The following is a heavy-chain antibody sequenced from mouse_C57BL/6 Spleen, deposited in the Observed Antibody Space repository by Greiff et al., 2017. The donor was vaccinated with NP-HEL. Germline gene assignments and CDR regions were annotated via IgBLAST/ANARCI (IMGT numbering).Heavy chain of an antibody. V-gene: IGHV1-69*01. CDR3: ARGDYGRRDYFDY. J-gene: IGHJ2*01. CDR1: GYTFTSYW. CDR2: IDPSDSYT. D-gene: IGHD1-1*01. Sequence: QVQLKQPGAELVMPGASVKLSCKASGYTFTSYWMHWVKQRPGQGLEWIGEIDPSDSYTNYNQKFKGKSTLTVDKSSSTAYMQLSSLTSEDSAVYDCARGDYGRRDYFDYWGQGTTLTVSS.